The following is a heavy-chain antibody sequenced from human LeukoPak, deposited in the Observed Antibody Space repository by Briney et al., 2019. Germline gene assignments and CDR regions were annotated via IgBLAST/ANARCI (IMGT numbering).Heavy chain of an antibody. Sequence: SETLSLTCTVSGGSISFYYWSWIRQPPGKGLEWIGYIYYSGSTTYNPSLKSRVTISVDTSKNHFSLKLSSVTAADTAVYYCARLVNWRFDYWGQGTLVTVSS. D-gene: IGHD1-20*01. CDR1: GGSISFYY. J-gene: IGHJ4*02. CDR3: ARLVNWRFDY. V-gene: IGHV4-59*01. CDR2: IYYSGST.